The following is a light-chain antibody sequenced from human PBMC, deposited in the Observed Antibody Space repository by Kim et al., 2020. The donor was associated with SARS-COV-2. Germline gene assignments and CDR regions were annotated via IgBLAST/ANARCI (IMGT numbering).Light chain of an antibody. V-gene: IGKV2-24*01. J-gene: IGKJ1*01. CDR1: QSLEHSDGNTY. Sequence: PASISCRSSQSLEHSDGNTYRRWLHQRPGQPPRLLMYKISNRLSGVPDRFSGSGAGTDVKLKISRVEAEDVGVQYCMQGTQLPFTFGQGTKVDIK. CDR3: MQGTQLPFT. CDR2: KIS.